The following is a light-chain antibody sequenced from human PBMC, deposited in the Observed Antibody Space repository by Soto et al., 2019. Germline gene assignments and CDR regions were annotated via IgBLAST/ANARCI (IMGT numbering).Light chain of an antibody. J-gene: IGLJ1*01. CDR3: QRFRRGGYI. Sequence: QSVLTQPPSASGNPGQRVTISCSGSSSNIGSNYVYWYQQLPGTAPKLLIFGNNQRPSGVPDRFSGSKSGTSASLAITALHSETQPYYYIQRFRRGGYIFGAGSKVSGL. CDR2: GNN. CDR1: SSNIGSNY. V-gene: IGLV1-47*02.